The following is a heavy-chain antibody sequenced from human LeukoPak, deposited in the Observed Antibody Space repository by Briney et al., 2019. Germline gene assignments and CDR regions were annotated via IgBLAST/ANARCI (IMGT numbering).Heavy chain of an antibody. Sequence: PGGSLRLSCAASGFTVSSNYMNWVRRAPGKGLEWVSIVYSNGNTYYADSVKGRFTISRDTSKNTVYLQIHSLRAEDTAVYYCAKTPGGSGNFFDSWGQGTLVIVSS. CDR1: GFTVSSNY. D-gene: IGHD3-10*01. CDR2: VYSNGNT. CDR3: AKTPGGSGNFFDS. V-gene: IGHV3-53*01. J-gene: IGHJ4*02.